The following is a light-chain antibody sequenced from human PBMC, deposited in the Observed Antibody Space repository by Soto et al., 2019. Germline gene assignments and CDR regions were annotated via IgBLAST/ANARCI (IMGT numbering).Light chain of an antibody. CDR3: SSYAGSTAYV. J-gene: IGLJ1*01. V-gene: IGLV2-8*01. CDR1: SSDVGYYNY. Sequence: QSALTQPPSASGSPGQSVTISCTGTSSDVGYYNYVSWYQQHPGKAPKVMIYDVTKRPSGVPHRSSASKSGNTASLTVSGLQAEDEGEYYCSSYAGSTAYVFGSGTKLTVL. CDR2: DVT.